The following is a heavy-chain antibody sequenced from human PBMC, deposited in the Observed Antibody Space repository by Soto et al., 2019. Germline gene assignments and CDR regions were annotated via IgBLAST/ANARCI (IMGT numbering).Heavy chain of an antibody. D-gene: IGHD3-10*01. CDR2: ISYDGTDE. J-gene: IGHJ2*01. CDR1: GFSFSSYG. Sequence: GGSLRLSCAASGFSFSSYGMHWVRQAPGKGLEWVAMISYDGTDEYYADSVKGRFTISRDNSKNAVYLQMNSLRAEDTAVYYCARETYYYASGSYRYFDLWGRGTQVTVSS. CDR3: ARETYYYASGSYRYFDL. V-gene: IGHV3-30*03.